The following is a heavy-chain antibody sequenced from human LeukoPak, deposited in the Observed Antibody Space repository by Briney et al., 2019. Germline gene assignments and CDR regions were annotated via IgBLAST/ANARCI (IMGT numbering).Heavy chain of an antibody. CDR1: GGTFSSYA. CDR3: ASTNRITIFGVVILAFDI. Sequence: ASVKVSCKASGGTFSSYAISWVRQAPGQGLEWMGGIIPIFGTANYAQKFQGRVTITADKSTSTAYMELSSLRSEDTAVYYCASTNRITIFGVVILAFDIWGQGTMVTVSS. D-gene: IGHD3-3*01. V-gene: IGHV1-69*06. J-gene: IGHJ3*02. CDR2: IIPIFGTA.